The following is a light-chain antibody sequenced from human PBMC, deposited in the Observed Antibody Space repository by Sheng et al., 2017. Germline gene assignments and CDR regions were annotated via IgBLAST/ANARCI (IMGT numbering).Light chain of an antibody. Sequence: ELTQSPGTLSLSPGERATLSCRASQSIDSYYLAWYQQKPGRAPRLLIYGASSRATGIPDRFSGSGSGTDFTLTISRLEPEDFAVYYCQQYRTFGPGTKVDIK. V-gene: IGKV3-20*01. CDR1: QSIDSYY. J-gene: IGKJ3*01. CDR2: GAS. CDR3: QQYRT.